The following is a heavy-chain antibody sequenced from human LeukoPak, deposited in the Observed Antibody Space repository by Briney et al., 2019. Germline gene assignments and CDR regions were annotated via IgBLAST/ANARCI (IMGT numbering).Heavy chain of an antibody. CDR3: ARGVGGTDY. CDR2: ISYDGSNK. CDR1: GFTFSSYA. V-gene: IGHV3-30-3*01. J-gene: IGHJ4*02. Sequence: GRSLRLSCAASGFTFSSYAMHWVRQAPGKGLEWVAVISYDGSNKYYADSVKGRFTISRDNSKNTLYLQMNSLRAEDTAVYYCARGVGGTDYWGQGTLVTVSS. D-gene: IGHD3-10*01.